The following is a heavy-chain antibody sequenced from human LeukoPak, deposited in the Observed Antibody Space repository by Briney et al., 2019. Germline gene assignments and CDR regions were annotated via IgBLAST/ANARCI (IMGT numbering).Heavy chain of an antibody. CDR1: GSSFTSYW. J-gene: IGHJ6*02. CDR2: IYPGDSDT. CDR3: ARLGEYTYCGMDV. Sequence: GESLQISCKGSGSSFTSYWIGWVRQMPGKGLEWMGIIYPGDSDTRYSPSFQGQVTISADQSISTAYLQWSSLKASDTAMYYCARLGEYTYCGMDVWGQGTTVTVSS. V-gene: IGHV5-51*01. D-gene: IGHD6-6*01.